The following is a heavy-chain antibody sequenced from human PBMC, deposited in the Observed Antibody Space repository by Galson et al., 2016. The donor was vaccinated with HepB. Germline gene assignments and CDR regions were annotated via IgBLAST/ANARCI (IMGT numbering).Heavy chain of an antibody. CDR2: ISSGSSVI. CDR3: GRAAGSGSKYYYGVDV. V-gene: IGHV3-11*04. J-gene: IGHJ6*02. Sequence: SLRLSCAGSGFTFSDYYMTWIRQAPGKAPEWLSYISSGSSVIYYADSVKGRFTISRDNAMNSLYLQMNSLRGEDTAVYDCGRAAGSGSKYYYGVDVWGQGTTVTVSS. CDR1: GFTFSDYY. D-gene: IGHD3-10*01.